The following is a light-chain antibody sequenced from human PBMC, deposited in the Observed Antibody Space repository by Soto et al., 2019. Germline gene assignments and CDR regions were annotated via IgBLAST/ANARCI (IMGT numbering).Light chain of an antibody. Sequence: QSVLTQSPSVSGAPGQRVTISCTGSSSNIGAGYDVHWYQQLPGTAPKLLIYANSNRPSGVPDRFSGSKSGTSASLAITGLQAEDEADYHCQSYDSSLSGSYVFGTGTKLTVL. J-gene: IGLJ1*01. CDR3: QSYDSSLSGSYV. V-gene: IGLV1-40*01. CDR1: SSNIGAGYD. CDR2: ANS.